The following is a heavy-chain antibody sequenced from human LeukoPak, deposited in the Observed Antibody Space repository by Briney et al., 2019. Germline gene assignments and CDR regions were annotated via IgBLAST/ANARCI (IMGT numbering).Heavy chain of an antibody. CDR1: GFTFSSYA. J-gene: IGHJ4*02. D-gene: IGHD1-26*01. Sequence: GESLRLSCAASGFTFSSYALSWVRQAPGKGLEWVSAISGRGAATYYADSVKGRFTISRDNSKNTLYLQMNSLRAEDTAVYYCAKGTTVVGVHGGFDYWGQGTLVTVSS. CDR2: ISGRGAAT. CDR3: AKGTTVVGVHGGFDY. V-gene: IGHV3-23*01.